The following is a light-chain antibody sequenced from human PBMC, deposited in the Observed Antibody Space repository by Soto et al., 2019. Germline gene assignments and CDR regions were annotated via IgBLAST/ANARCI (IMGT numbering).Light chain of an antibody. CDR1: QSVSSSY. CDR2: GAS. J-gene: IGKJ3*01. V-gene: IGKV3-20*01. CDR3: QLDGSSLFT. Sequence: IAFTQSALRQQLSHEERATLSCRPSQSVSSSYLAWYQQKPGQAPRLLIYGASSRATGIPDRFSGSGFGTDFTLTFCRLEPEDFAVYFCQLDGSSLFTFGPGTKVDIK.